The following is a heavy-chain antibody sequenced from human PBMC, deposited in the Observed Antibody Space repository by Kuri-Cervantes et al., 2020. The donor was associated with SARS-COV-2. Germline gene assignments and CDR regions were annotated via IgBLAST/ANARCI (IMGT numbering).Heavy chain of an antibody. Sequence: ASVKVSCKASGYTFTSYGISWVRQAPGQGLEWMGWISAYNGNTNYAQKLQGRVTMTTDTSTSTAYMELRSLRSDDTAVYYCARDGRFLEWFSPTRPHLDYWGQGTLVTVSS. CDR1: GYTFTSYG. CDR3: ARDGRFLEWFSPTRPHLDY. CDR2: ISAYNGNT. V-gene: IGHV1-18*01. D-gene: IGHD3-3*01. J-gene: IGHJ4*02.